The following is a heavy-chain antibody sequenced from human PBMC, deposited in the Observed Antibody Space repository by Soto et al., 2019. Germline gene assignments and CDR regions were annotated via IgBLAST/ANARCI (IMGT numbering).Heavy chain of an antibody. CDR1: GYTFTSYD. CDR3: AREGIAAGGTGDY. CDR2: MNPNSGNT. Sequence: QVQLVQSGAEVKKPGASVKVSCKASGYTFTSYDINWVRQTTGQGFEWMGWMNPNSGNTGYAQKFQGRVTMTRNTSISTAYMELSSLKSEDTAVYYCAREGIAAGGTGDYWGQGTLVTVSS. V-gene: IGHV1-8*01. D-gene: IGHD6-13*01. J-gene: IGHJ4*02.